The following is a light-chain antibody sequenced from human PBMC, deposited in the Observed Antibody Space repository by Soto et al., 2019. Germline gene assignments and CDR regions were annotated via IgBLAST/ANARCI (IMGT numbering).Light chain of an antibody. Sequence: QSAQTQPASVSGSPGQSITISCTGTSSDVGGYNYVSWYQQHPDKAPKLMIYEVKYRPSGVSNRFSGSKSGNTASLTISGLQAEDEAVYYCSSYTSSSTWVFGGGTKLTVL. CDR1: SSDVGGYNY. CDR3: SSYTSSSTWV. J-gene: IGLJ3*02. V-gene: IGLV2-14*01. CDR2: EVK.